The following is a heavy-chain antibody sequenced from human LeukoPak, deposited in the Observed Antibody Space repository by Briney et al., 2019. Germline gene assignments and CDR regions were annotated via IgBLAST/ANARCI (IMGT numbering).Heavy chain of an antibody. Sequence: PGGSLRLSCAASGFTFSDYYMSWIRQAPGKGLEWVSSISSSRSYIYYADSVKGRFTISRDNAKNSLYLQMNSLRAEDTAVYYCARAPTSEQQLQFDYWGQGTLVTVSS. CDR2: ISSSRSYI. CDR3: ARAPTSEQQLQFDY. CDR1: GFTFSDYY. D-gene: IGHD6-13*01. V-gene: IGHV3-11*06. J-gene: IGHJ4*02.